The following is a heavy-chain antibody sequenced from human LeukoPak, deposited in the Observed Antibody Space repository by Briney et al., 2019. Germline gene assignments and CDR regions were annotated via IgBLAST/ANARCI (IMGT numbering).Heavy chain of an antibody. V-gene: IGHV4-39*01. CDR3: ARQYYDSTGYSYFDY. CDR2: MYYSGST. Sequence: SETLSLSCTVSGDAITCSSYYWGWIRQPPGKGLEWIGSMYYSGSTFSNPSLRSRVNMSSDTSKNQFSLKLSSVTAADTAVYYCARQYYDSTGYSYFDYWGQGTQVTVSS. J-gene: IGHJ4*02. CDR1: GDAITCSSYY. D-gene: IGHD3-22*01.